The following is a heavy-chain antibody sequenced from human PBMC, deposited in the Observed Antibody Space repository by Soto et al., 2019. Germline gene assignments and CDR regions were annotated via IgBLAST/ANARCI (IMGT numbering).Heavy chain of an antibody. D-gene: IGHD3-22*01. CDR2: IIPILGIA. CDR1: GGSFSSYT. Sequence: GASVKVSCEACGGSFSSYTISWVRQAPGQGLEWMGRIIPILGIANYAQKFQGRVTITADKSTSTAYMELSSLRSEDTAVYYCARGQPENYYDSSGFLPYYYYGMDVWGQGTTVTVSS. V-gene: IGHV1-69*02. J-gene: IGHJ6*02. CDR3: ARGQPENYYDSSGFLPYYYYGMDV.